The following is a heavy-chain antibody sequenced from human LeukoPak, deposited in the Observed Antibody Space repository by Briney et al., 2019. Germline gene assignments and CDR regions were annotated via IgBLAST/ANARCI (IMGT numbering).Heavy chain of an antibody. CDR2: ISGSGGST. Sequence: GGSLRLSCAASGFTFSSYAMSWVRQAPGKGLEWVSAISGSGGSTYYADSVKGRLTISRDNSKNTLYLQMNSLRAEDTAVYYCAKVEGAVYYYDSSGYYDYWGQGTLVTVSS. D-gene: IGHD3-22*01. V-gene: IGHV3-23*01. CDR1: GFTFSSYA. J-gene: IGHJ4*02. CDR3: AKVEGAVYYYDSSGYYDY.